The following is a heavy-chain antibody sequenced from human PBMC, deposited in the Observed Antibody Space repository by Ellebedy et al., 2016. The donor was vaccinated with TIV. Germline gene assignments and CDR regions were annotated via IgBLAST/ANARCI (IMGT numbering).Heavy chain of an antibody. CDR2: STDSGNT. D-gene: IGHD6-6*01. Sequence: MPSETLSLTCAVYGGSFSGYYWSWIFQPPWKGLEWIGKSTDSGNTNYKPSLKSRVTISADTSNNQFSLQLTSVTAADTAVYYCARKSGVWRSVTAREFDSWGQGTLVTVSS. J-gene: IGHJ4*02. CDR3: ARKSGVWRSVTAREFDS. CDR1: GGSFSGYY. V-gene: IGHV4-34*01.